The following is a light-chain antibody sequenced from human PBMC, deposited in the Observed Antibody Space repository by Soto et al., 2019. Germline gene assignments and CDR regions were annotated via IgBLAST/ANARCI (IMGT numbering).Light chain of an antibody. J-gene: IGLJ2*01. V-gene: IGLV2-23*02. CDR1: SRDVGSYNL. CDR2: EVS. Sequence: QSVLTQPASVSGSPGQSITISCTGTSRDVGSYNLVSWYQQHPGKAPKLMIYEVSKRPSGVSNRFSGSKSGNTASLTISGLQAEDEADYYCCSSAGSSALVFGGGTKLTVL. CDR3: CSSAGSSALV.